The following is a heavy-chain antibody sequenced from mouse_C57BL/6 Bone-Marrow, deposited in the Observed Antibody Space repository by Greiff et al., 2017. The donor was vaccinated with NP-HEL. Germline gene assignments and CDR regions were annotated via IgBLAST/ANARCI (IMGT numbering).Heavy chain of an antibody. Sequence: EVQLQQSVAELVRPGASVKLSCTASGFNIKNTYMHWVKQRPEQGLEWLGRIDPADGNAKYAPNFPGKATRTADTSSNTSYLQLSSLTSEDTAIYYCARITTDVYFDDWGQGTTLTVSS. D-gene: IGHD1-1*01. CDR1: GFNIKNTY. CDR3: ARITTDVYFDD. V-gene: IGHV14-3*01. J-gene: IGHJ2*01. CDR2: IDPADGNA.